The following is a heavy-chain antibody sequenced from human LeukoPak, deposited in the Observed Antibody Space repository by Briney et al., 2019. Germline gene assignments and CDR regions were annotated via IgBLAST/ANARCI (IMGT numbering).Heavy chain of an antibody. V-gene: IGHV1-69*13. Sequence: GASVKVSCKASGGTFSSYAISWVRQAPGQGLEWMGGVIPIFGTANYAQKFQGGVTITADESTSTTYMELSSLRSEDTAVYYCATRYYYDSSGYYYWGQGTLVTVSS. CDR2: VIPIFGTA. D-gene: IGHD3-22*01. CDR1: GGTFSSYA. J-gene: IGHJ4*02. CDR3: ATRYYYDSSGYYY.